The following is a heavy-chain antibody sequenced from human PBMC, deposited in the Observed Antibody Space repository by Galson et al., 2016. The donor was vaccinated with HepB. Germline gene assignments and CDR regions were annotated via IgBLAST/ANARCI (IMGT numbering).Heavy chain of an antibody. CDR3: ARDRDYLLDS. V-gene: IGHV1-18*01. CDR1: GYTFTSYG. CDR2: ISASKGKT. Sequence: SVKVSCKASGYTFTSYGISWVRQAPGQGLEWMGWISASKGKTNYAQNLQGRVTVTTDTYTSTVYMELRSLRSDDTAVYYCARDRDYLLDSWGQGTLATVSS. D-gene: IGHD5-24*01. J-gene: IGHJ4*02.